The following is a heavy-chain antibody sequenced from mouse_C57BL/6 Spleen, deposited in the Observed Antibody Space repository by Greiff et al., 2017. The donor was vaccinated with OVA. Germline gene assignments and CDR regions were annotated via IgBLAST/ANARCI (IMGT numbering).Heavy chain of an antibody. CDR1: GFSLSTFGMG. CDR2: IWWDDDK. J-gene: IGHJ3*01. Sequence: QVTLKESGPGILQPSQTLSQTCSFSGFSLSTFGMGVGWIRQPSGKGLEWLAHIWWDDDKYYNPALKSRLTISKDTSKNQVFLKIANVDTADTATYYCARTETAQATKFAYWGQGTLVTVSA. CDR3: ARTETAQATKFAY. D-gene: IGHD3-2*02. V-gene: IGHV8-8*01.